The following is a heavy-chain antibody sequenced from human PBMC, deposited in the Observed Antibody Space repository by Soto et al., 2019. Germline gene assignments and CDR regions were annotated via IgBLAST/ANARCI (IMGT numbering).Heavy chain of an antibody. D-gene: IGHD1-26*01. V-gene: IGHV4-34*01. CDR1: GGVFSDYY. Sequence: SETLCLTCAVYGGVFSDYYWSWIRQPPGKGLEWIGEIDRYGSTNYDPSLKSRVTISIETSKNQFSLKLTSVTAADTAIYYCAEGSPSAWEPPFYWGQGTLVSVSS. J-gene: IGHJ4*02. CDR3: AEGSPSAWEPPFY. CDR2: IDRYGST.